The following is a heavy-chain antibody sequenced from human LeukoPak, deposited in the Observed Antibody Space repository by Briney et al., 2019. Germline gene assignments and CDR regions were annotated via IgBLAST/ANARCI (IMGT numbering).Heavy chain of an antibody. CDR3: ARLIRAAALIDY. Sequence: AASVKVSCKASGYSFRNYGLTWVRQVPGQGLEWMGWISGDNRDTDSAEKFQGRLTMTTDTSTSTAYMDLRSLRSDDTGIYYCARLIRAAALIDYCGQGTLVTVSS. CDR1: GYSFRNYG. D-gene: IGHD6-13*01. CDR2: ISGDNRDT. V-gene: IGHV1-18*01. J-gene: IGHJ4*02.